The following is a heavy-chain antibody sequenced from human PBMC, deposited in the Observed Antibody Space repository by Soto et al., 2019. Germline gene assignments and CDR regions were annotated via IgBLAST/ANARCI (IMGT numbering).Heavy chain of an antibody. CDR1: GGSISSYY. D-gene: IGHD3-22*01. J-gene: IGHJ4*02. V-gene: IGHV4-59*12. CDR3: ARAAYYYDSSGPLDY. CDR2: IYYSGST. Sequence: PSETLSLTCTVSGGSISSYYWSWIRQPPGKGLEWIGYIYYSGSTNYNPSLKSRVTISVDTSKNQFSLKLSSVTAADTAVYYCARAAYYYDSSGPLDYWGQGTLVTVAS.